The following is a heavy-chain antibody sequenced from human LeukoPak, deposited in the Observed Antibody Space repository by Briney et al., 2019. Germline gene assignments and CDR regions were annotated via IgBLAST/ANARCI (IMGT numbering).Heavy chain of an antibody. CDR2: ISGTGGRT. Sequence: GGSLRLSCAASGFTFSSYAMNWVRQAPGKGLEWVSVISGTGGRTYYADSVKGRFTISRDNSKNTLYLQMNSLRAEDTAVYYCAKAGGRVAAADYWGQGTLVTVSS. CDR1: GFTFSSYA. J-gene: IGHJ4*02. V-gene: IGHV3-23*01. CDR3: AKAGGRVAAADY. D-gene: IGHD6-13*01.